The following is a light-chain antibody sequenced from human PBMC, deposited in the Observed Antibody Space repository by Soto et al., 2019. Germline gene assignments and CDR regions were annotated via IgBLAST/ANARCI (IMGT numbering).Light chain of an antibody. V-gene: IGLV1-40*01. Sequence: QSVLTQPPSVSGAAGQRVTISCTGSSSNIGAGYEVHWYQQLPGTAPKLLIYGDTNRPSGVPDRFSGSKSGTSASLAITGLQAEDEADYYCQSYDSTLSAHVVFAGGTKLTVL. J-gene: IGLJ2*01. CDR1: SSNIGAGYE. CDR3: QSYDSTLSAHVV. CDR2: GDT.